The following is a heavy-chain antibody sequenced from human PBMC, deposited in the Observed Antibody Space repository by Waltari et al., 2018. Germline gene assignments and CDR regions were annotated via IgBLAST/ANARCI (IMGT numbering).Heavy chain of an antibody. J-gene: IGHJ4*02. Sequence: QVQLVQSGAEVKKPGASVKVSCKASGYTFTAYYMHWVRQAPGQGLEWMGWINPYSGDTNYTQNFQGRVTMTRDTSISTAYMELSRLRSDDTAVYYCARLMTTVTTVDYWGQGTLVTVSS. CDR1: GYTFTAYY. V-gene: IGHV1-2*02. CDR2: INPYSGDT. CDR3: ARLMTTVTTVDY. D-gene: IGHD4-17*01.